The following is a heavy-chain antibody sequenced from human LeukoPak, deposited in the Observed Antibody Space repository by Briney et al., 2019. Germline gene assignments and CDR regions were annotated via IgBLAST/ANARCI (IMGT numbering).Heavy chain of an antibody. V-gene: IGHV3-30-3*01. D-gene: IGHD3-9*01. CDR2: ISYDGSNK. CDR1: GFTFSSYA. CDR3: ARDISQ. Sequence: GVSLRLSCAASGFTFSSYAMHWVRQAPGKGLEWVAVISYDGSNKYYADSVKGRFTISRDNSKNTLYLQMNSLRAEDTAVYYCARDISQWGQGTLVTVSS. J-gene: IGHJ4*02.